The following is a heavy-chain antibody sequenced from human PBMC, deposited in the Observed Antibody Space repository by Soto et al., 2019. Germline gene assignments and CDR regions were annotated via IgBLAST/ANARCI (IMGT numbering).Heavy chain of an antibody. CDR3: AREQWGYDS. Sequence: LTWIRQHPGKGLEWIAYIYYTGNTYYNPSLKSRLSISVDTSKNQFSLNLRSVTAADTAVYSCAREQWGYDSWGQGTLVPVSS. V-gene: IGHV4-31*02. D-gene: IGHD2-15*01. CDR2: IYYTGNT. J-gene: IGHJ4*02.